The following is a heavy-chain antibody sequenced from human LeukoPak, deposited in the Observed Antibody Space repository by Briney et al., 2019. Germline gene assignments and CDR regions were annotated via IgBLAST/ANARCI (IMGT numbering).Heavy chain of an antibody. CDR3: TTQYSGYDLSAY. D-gene: IGHD5-12*01. V-gene: IGHV3-15*01. CDR2: IKSKTVDGTT. J-gene: IGHJ4*02. Sequence: PGGSLRLSCAASGFTFSNAWMSWVRQAPGKGLEWVGRIKSKTVDGTTDYAEPVKGRFTISRDDSKNTLYLQMNSLKTEDTAVYYCTTQYSGYDLSAYWGQGTLVTVSS. CDR1: GFTFSNAW.